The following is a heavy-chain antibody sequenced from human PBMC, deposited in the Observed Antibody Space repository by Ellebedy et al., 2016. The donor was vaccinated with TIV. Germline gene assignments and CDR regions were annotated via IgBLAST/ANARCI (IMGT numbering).Heavy chain of an antibody. CDR3: ARAHILVVPAAAFDY. Sequence: GSLRLXXTVSGGSISSYYWSWIRQPAGKGLEWIGRIYTSGSTNYNPSLKSRVTMSVDTSKNQFSLKLSSVTAADTAVYYCARAHILVVPAAAFDYWGQGTLVTVSS. J-gene: IGHJ4*02. CDR2: IYTSGST. V-gene: IGHV4-4*07. D-gene: IGHD2-2*01. CDR1: GGSISSYY.